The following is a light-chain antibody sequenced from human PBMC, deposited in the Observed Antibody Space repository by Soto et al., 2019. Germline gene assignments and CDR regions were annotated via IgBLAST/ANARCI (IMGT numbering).Light chain of an antibody. CDR3: LQHNSYPRT. CDR2: DAS. CDR1: QSISSW. Sequence: DIQMTQYPSTLSASVGDRVAITCRASQSISSWLAWYQQKPGKAPKLLIYDASSLESGVPSRFSGSGSGTEFTLTISSLQPEDFATYYCLQHNSYPRTFGQGTKV. V-gene: IGKV1-5*01. J-gene: IGKJ1*01.